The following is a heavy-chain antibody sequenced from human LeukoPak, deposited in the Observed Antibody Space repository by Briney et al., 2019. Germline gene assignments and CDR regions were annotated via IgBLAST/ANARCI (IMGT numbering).Heavy chain of an antibody. CDR1: GFTFSSYG. D-gene: IGHD5-18*01. Sequence: GGSLRLSCAASGFTFSSYGMHWVRQAPGKGLEWVAFIRYDGSNKYYADSVKGRFTISRGNSKNTLYLQMNSLRAEDTAVYYCAREGHSYGTPRHFDYWGQGTLVTVSS. J-gene: IGHJ4*02. CDR2: IRYDGSNK. V-gene: IGHV3-30*02. CDR3: AREGHSYGTPRHFDY.